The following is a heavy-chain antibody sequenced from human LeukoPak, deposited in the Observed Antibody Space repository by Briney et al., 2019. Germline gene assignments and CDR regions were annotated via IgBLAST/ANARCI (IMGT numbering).Heavy chain of an antibody. CDR3: ARRRYYDSSGSPTDAFDI. Sequence: GESLKISCKGSGYSFTNYWIGWVRQTPGKGLEWMGMIYPDDSDTRYSPSFQGQVTISADKSISTAYLQWSSLKASDTAMYYCARRRYYDSSGSPTDAFDIWGQGTMVTVSS. CDR2: IYPDDSDT. CDR1: GYSFTNYW. J-gene: IGHJ3*02. D-gene: IGHD3-22*01. V-gene: IGHV5-51*01.